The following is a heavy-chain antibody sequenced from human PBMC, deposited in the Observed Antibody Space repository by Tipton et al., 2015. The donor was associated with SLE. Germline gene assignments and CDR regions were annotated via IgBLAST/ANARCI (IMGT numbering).Heavy chain of an antibody. CDR2: ISGSGANT. CDR3: ARNLGSYYGMDV. D-gene: IGHD3-16*01. J-gene: IGHJ6*02. Sequence: SLRLSCAASGITFVTHGMTWVRQAPGKGLEWVSDISGSGANTFYADSVKGRFTISRDNSKNTLYLQMNSLRAEDTAVYYCARNLGSYYGMDVWGQGTTVTVSS. CDR1: GITFVTHG. V-gene: IGHV3-23*01.